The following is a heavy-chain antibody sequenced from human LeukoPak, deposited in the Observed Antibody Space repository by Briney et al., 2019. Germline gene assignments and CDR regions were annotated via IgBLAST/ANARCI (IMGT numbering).Heavy chain of an antibody. V-gene: IGHV1-2*02. D-gene: IGHD3-22*01. CDR1: GYTFTGYY. CDR2: INPNSGGT. J-gene: IGHJ4*02. Sequence: ASVKVSCKASGYTFTGYYMHWERQAPGQGLEWMGWINPNSGGTNYAQKFQGRVTMTRDTSISTAYMELSRLRSDDTAVYYCARERRNYYDSSGPFHYWGQGTLVTVSS. CDR3: ARERRNYYDSSGPFHY.